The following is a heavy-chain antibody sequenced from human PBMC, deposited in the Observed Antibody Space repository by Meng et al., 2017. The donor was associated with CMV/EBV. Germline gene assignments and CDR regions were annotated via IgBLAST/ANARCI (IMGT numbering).Heavy chain of an antibody. D-gene: IGHD5-24*01. CDR3: ARDQPGDGYNEGAFDI. CDR1: GGSISSSSYY. Sequence: GSLRLSCTVSGGSISSSSYYWGWIRQPPGKGLEWIGSIYYSGSTYYNPSLKSRVTISVDTSKNQFSLKLSSVTAADTAVYYCARDQPGDGYNEGAFDIWGQGTMVTVSS. V-gene: IGHV4-39*02. J-gene: IGHJ3*02. CDR2: IYYSGST.